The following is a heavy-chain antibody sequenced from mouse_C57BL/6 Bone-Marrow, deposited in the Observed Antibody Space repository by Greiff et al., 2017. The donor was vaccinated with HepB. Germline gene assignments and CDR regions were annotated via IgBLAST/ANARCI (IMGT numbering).Heavy chain of an antibody. Sequence: VQLQQSGGDLVKPGGSLKLSCAASGFTFSSYGMSWVRQTPDKRLEWVATISSGGSYTYYPDSVKGRFTISRDNAKNTLYLQMSSLKSEDTAMYYCARHGIPYFDYWGQGTTLTVSS. D-gene: IGHD4-1*01. CDR1: GFTFSSYG. CDR3: ARHGIPYFDY. CDR2: ISSGGSYT. J-gene: IGHJ2*01. V-gene: IGHV5-6*01.